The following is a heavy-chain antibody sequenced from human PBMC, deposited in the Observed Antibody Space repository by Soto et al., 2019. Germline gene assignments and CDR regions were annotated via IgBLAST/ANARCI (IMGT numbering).Heavy chain of an antibody. CDR1: GFTFSYYW. CDR2: IKQDGSAK. V-gene: IGHV3-7*01. J-gene: IGHJ2*01. Sequence: EVQLVESGGGLVQPGGPLRLSCAASGFTFSYYWMTWVRQAPGKGLERVANIKQDGSAKYYVDSVKGRFTISRDNANNSLWLQMNGLRVDDTAVYYCVRVANRYFDLWGRGTLVSVSS. CDR3: VRVANRYFDL.